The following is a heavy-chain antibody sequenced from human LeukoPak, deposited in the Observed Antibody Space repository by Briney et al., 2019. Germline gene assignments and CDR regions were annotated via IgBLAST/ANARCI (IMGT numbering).Heavy chain of an antibody. CDR3: ARDLSSSWYSLAY. J-gene: IGHJ4*02. V-gene: IGHV3-20*04. Sequence: GGSLRLSCAASGVAMSDYGMSWVRQVPGKGLEWVSRINWDGEATSYADSVKGRFTISRDNAKKSMYLEMNSLREEDTALYYCARDLSSSWYSLAYWGQGTLVTVSS. D-gene: IGHD6-13*01. CDR1: GVAMSDYG. CDR2: INWDGEAT.